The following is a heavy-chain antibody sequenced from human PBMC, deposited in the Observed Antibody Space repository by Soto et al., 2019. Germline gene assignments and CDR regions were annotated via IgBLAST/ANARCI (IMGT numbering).Heavy chain of an antibody. J-gene: IGHJ5*02. CDR1: GHTFTSYA. V-gene: IGHV1-3*01. CDR2: INAGNGNT. CDR3: ARDLEQAPDPNEGGNWFDP. D-gene: IGHD1-1*01. Sequence: QVQLVQSGAEVKKPGASVKVSCKASGHTFTSYAMHWVRQAPGQRLEWMGWINAGNGNTKYSQKFQGRVTITRDTSASTAYMELSSLRSEDTAVYYCARDLEQAPDPNEGGNWFDPWGQGTLVTVSS.